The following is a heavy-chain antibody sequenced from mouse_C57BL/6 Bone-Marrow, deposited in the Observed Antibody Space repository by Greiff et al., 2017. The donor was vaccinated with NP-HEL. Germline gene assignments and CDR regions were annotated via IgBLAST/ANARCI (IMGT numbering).Heavy chain of an antibody. Sequence: QVQLKQPGAELVMPGASVKLSCKASGYTFTSYWMHWVKQRPGQGLEWIGEIDPSDSYTNYHQKFKGKSTLTVDKSSSTAYMQLSSLTSEDSAVYYCARESTVVAHWYFDVWGTGTTVTVSS. D-gene: IGHD1-1*01. V-gene: IGHV1-69*01. CDR1: GYTFTSYW. J-gene: IGHJ1*03. CDR3: ARESTVVAHWYFDV. CDR2: IDPSDSYT.